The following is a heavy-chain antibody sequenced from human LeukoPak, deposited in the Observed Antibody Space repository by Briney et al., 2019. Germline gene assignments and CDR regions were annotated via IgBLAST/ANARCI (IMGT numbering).Heavy chain of an antibody. CDR2: IYYSGST. J-gene: IGHJ3*02. V-gene: IGHV4-39*01. Sequence: SETLSLTCTVSGGSISSSSYYWGWLRQPPGTGQEWLGSIYYSGSTYYNPSLKSRVTISVDTSKNQFSLKLSSVTAADTAVYYCARLEGSSGSDAFDIWGQGTMVTVSS. D-gene: IGHD3-22*01. CDR3: ARLEGSSGSDAFDI. CDR1: GGSISSSSYY.